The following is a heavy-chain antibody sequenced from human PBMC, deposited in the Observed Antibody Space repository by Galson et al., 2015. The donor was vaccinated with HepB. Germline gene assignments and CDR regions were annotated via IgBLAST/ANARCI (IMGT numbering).Heavy chain of an antibody. D-gene: IGHD3-22*01. CDR2: ISGSGGST. J-gene: IGHJ3*02. Sequence: SLRLSCAASGFTFSSYAMSWVRQAPGKGLEWVSAISGSGGSTYYADSVKGRFTISRDNSKNTLYLQMNSLRAEDTAVYYCASHLAKELVVITNDAFDIWGQGTMVTVSS. CDR3: ASHLAKELVVITNDAFDI. V-gene: IGHV3-23*01. CDR1: GFTFSSYA.